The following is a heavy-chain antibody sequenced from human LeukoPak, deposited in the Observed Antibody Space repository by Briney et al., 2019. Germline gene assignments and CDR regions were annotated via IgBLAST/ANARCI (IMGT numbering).Heavy chain of an antibody. V-gene: IGHV4-30-4*08. CDR1: GGSISSGDYY. D-gene: IGHD6-13*01. CDR3: ARCGTIAEDYYYYYYMDV. J-gene: IGHJ6*03. Sequence: PSQTLSLTCTVSGGSISSGDYYWSWIRQPPGKGLEWIGYIYYSGSTYYNPSLKSRVTISVDTSKNQFSLKLSSVTAADTAVYYCARCGTIAEDYYYYYYMDVWGKGTTVTVSS. CDR2: IYYSGST.